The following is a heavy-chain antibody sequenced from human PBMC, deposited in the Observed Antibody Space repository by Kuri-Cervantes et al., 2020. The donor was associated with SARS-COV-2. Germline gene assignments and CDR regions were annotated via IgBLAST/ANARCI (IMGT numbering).Heavy chain of an antibody. D-gene: IGHD4-17*01. V-gene: IGHV4-59*01. CDR3: ARDGGRYGDYYYGMDV. CDR2: IYYSGST. J-gene: IGHJ6*02. Sequence: SETLSLTCTVSGGSISSYYWSWIRQPPGKGLEWIGYIYYSGSTNYNPSLKSRVTVSVDTSKNQFSLKLSSVTAADTAVYFCARDGGRYGDYYYGMDVWGQGASVTASS. CDR1: GGSISSYY.